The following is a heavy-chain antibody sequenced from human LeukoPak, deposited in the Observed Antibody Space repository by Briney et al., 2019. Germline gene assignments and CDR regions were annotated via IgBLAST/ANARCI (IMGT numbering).Heavy chain of an antibody. Sequence: GGSLRLSCAASGFTVSSNCMSWVRQAPGKGLEWVSVIYSGGSTYYADSVRGRFTISRDNSKNTLYLQMNSLRAEDTAVHYCARVRFEYYYDSSGYYHYYYYYGMDVWGQGTTVTVSS. CDR1: GFTVSSNC. CDR3: ARVRFEYYYDSSGYYHYYYYYGMDV. D-gene: IGHD3-22*01. V-gene: IGHV3-53*01. CDR2: IYSGGST. J-gene: IGHJ6*02.